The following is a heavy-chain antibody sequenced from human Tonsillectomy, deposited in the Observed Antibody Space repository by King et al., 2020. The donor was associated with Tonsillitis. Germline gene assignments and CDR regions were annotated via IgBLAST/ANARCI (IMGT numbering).Heavy chain of an antibody. CDR1: GFTFSSYT. V-gene: IGHV3-21*01. D-gene: IGHD3-22*01. J-gene: IGHJ4*02. CDR2: ISSSRSYI. Sequence: VQLVESGGGLVKPGGSLRLSCAASGFTFSSYTMNWVRQAPGKGLEWVSSISSSRSYIYYADSVKGRFTISRDNAKNSLYLQMNSLRAEDTAVYYCARGYYYDSSGYGYWGQGTLVTVSS. CDR3: ARGYYYDSSGYGY.